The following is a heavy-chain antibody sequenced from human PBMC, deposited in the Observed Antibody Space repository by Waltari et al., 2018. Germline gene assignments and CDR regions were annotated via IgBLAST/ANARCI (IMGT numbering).Heavy chain of an antibody. Sequence: QVQLVQSGPEVKKPGASVKVSCKASGYTFSNFGISWVRQAPGQGPEWNEWSSGNNGDTSYAQKFQGRVTMTTDTPTNTAYMELRSLRSDDTAVYYCARGPSFLSAYSSGWPHFDNWGQGTLVTVSS. CDR2: SSGNNGDT. CDR1: GYTFSNFG. J-gene: IGHJ4*02. CDR3: ARGPSFLSAYSSGWPHFDN. V-gene: IGHV1-18*01. D-gene: IGHD6-19*01.